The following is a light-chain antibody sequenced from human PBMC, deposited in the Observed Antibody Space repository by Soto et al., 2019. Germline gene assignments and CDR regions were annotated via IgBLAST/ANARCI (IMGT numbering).Light chain of an antibody. V-gene: IGKV3-11*01. Sequence: IVLTQSPATLSLSPVERASFSCRASQSVSSYLAWYQQKPGQAPRLLIYDASNRATGIPARFSGSGSGTDFTLSISSLEPEDFAVYYCQQRSNWPPAFGQGTKVDIK. CDR1: QSVSSY. CDR2: DAS. J-gene: IGKJ1*01. CDR3: QQRSNWPPA.